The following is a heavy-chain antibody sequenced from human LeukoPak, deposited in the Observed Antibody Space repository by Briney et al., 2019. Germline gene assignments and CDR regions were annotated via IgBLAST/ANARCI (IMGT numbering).Heavy chain of an antibody. Sequence: ASVKVSCKASGYTFTGYYMHWVRQASGQGLEWMGWINANSGGTDYAQKFQDRVTMTRDTSISTACMELSRLRSDDTAVYYCARDGHGGNSFDYWGQGTLVTVSS. CDR1: GYTFTGYY. D-gene: IGHD4-23*01. CDR3: ARDGHGGNSFDY. V-gene: IGHV1-2*02. CDR2: INANSGGT. J-gene: IGHJ4*02.